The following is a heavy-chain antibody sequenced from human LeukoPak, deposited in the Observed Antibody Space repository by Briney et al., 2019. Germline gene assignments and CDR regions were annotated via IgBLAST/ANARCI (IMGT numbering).Heavy chain of an antibody. D-gene: IGHD1-7*01. V-gene: IGHV4-34*01. Sequence: SETLSLTCAVYGGSFNGYYWSWTRQPPGKGLEWIGEINHSGSTNYNPSLKSRVTISVDTSKNQFSLKLSSVTAADTAVYYCARRYNWNYFLRRRAEFDPWGQGTLVTVSS. CDR3: ARRYNWNYFLRRRAEFDP. CDR2: INHSGST. J-gene: IGHJ5*02. CDR1: GGSFNGYY.